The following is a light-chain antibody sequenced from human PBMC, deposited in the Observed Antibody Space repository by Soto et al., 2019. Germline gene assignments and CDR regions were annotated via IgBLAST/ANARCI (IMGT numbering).Light chain of an antibody. J-gene: IGLJ1*01. Sequence: QSVLTQPASVSGSPGQSITISCTGTSSDVGGYDYVSWCQLHPGKAPKLMLFEVSNRPSGVSYRFSGSKSGNTASLTISGLQAEDEADYFCSSYSISTAYLFGTGTKATVL. CDR1: SSDVGGYDY. CDR3: SSYSISTAYL. V-gene: IGLV2-14*01. CDR2: EVS.